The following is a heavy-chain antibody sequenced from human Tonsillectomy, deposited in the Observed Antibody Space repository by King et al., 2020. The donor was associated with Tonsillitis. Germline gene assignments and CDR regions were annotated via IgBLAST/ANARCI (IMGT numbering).Heavy chain of an antibody. CDR1: GFTFSSYW. CDR2: IKQDGSEK. V-gene: IGHV3-7*03. D-gene: IGHD2-2*01. Sequence: VQLVESGGGLVQPGGSLRLSCAASGFTFSSYWMSWVRQAPGKGLEWGGNIKQDGSEKYYVDSVKGRFTISRDNAKNSLYLQMDSLRAEDTAVYYCARVDCSSTSCYASYYFDYWGQGTLVTVSS. CDR3: ARVDCSSTSCYASYYFDY. J-gene: IGHJ4*02.